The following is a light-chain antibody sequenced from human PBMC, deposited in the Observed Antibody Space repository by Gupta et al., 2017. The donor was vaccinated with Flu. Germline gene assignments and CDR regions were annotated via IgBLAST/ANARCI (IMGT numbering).Light chain of an antibody. CDR3: QQYYSTPHT. CDR2: WAS. CDR1: QSVLYSSNNRNY. J-gene: IGKJ4*01. V-gene: IGKV4-1*01. Sequence: DIVMTQSPDSLAVSLGERAAINCKSSQSVLYSSNNRNYLAWYQQKAGQPPKVLIYWASTRESGVPDRFRGSGSGTDFTLTITSLQAEDVAVYYCQQYYSTPHTFGGGTKVEIK.